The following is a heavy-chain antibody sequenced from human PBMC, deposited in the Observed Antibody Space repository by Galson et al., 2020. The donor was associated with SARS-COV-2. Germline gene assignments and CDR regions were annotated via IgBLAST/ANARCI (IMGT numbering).Heavy chain of an antibody. D-gene: IGHD3-10*01. Sequence: SGPTLVKPTQTLTLTCTFSGFSLSTSGVGVGWIRQPPGKALEWLPLIYWHDDKRYSPSLKSRLTITKDTSKNQVVLTMTNMDPVDTATYYCARDGSLLWFGPERWFDPWGQGTLVTVSS. CDR3: ARDGSLLWFGPERWFDP. CDR2: IYWHDDK. J-gene: IGHJ5*02. CDR1: GFSLSTSGVG. V-gene: IGHV2-5*01.